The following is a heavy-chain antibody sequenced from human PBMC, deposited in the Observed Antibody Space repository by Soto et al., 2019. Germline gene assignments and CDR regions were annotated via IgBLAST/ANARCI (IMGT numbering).Heavy chain of an antibody. D-gene: IGHD5-12*01. V-gene: IGHV1-8*01. J-gene: IGHJ4*02. CDR3: ARRLGYNRFDH. CDR2: MNPNSGNT. Sequence: QVQLVQSGAEVKKPGASVKVSCKASGYTFTTSDINWVRQATGKGLEWMGWMNPNSGNTGYAQKFQGRVTMTRDTSISTAYMELNRLRSEDTAVYYCARRLGYNRFDHWGQGTLVTVSS. CDR1: GYTFTTSD.